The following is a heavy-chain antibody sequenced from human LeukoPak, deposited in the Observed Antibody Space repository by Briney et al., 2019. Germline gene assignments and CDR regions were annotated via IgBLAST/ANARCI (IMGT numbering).Heavy chain of an antibody. CDR3: AREVLQLSTGYFDL. Sequence: PGGSLRLSCAASGFTFSRPSMHWVRQAPGKGLECVAIASSDGSKKYYADSVKGRFTISRDNSKNTLYLQMNSLTSEDAAVYYCAREVLQLSTGYFDLWGQGTLVTVSS. D-gene: IGHD3-10*02. J-gene: IGHJ4*02. V-gene: IGHV3-30-3*01. CDR1: GFTFSRPS. CDR2: ASSDGSKK.